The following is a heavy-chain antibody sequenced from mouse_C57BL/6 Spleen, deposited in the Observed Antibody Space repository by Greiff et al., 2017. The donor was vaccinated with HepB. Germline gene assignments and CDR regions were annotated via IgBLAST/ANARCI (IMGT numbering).Heavy chain of an antibody. V-gene: IGHV5-17*01. J-gene: IGHJ1*03. CDR2: ISSGSSTI. CDR3: ARPSTVKYWYFDV. Sequence: EVMLVESGGGLVKPGGSLKLSCAASGFTFSDYGMHWVRQAPEKGLEWVAYISSGSSTIYYADTGKGRFTISRDNAKNTLFLQMTSLRSEDTAMYYCARPSTVKYWYFDVWGTGTTVTVSS. D-gene: IGHD1-1*01. CDR1: GFTFSDYG.